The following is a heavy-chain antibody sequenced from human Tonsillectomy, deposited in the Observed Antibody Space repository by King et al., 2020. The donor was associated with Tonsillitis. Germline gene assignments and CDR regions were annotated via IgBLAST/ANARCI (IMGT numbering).Heavy chain of an antibody. V-gene: IGHV1-2*02. J-gene: IGHJ5*02. CDR2: INPSSGGT. CDR3: ARDPFRPNSLNWLDP. CDR1: GYTFTDYF. Sequence: VQLVESGAEAKKPGASVKVSCKASGYTFTDYFIHWVRQAPGQGLEWMGWINPSSGGTNFAQKFQGRVTMTRDTSLTTAYMELSRLRSDDTAVYYCARDPFRPNSLNWLDPWGQGTLVTVSS. D-gene: IGHD1/OR15-1a*01.